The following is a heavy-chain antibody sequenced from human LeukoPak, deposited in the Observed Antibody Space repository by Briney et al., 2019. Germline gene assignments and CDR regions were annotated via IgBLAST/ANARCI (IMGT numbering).Heavy chain of an antibody. D-gene: IGHD2-15*01. V-gene: IGHV1-46*01. Sequence: ASVKVSCKASGYTFTSYYMHWVRQAPGQGLEWMGLINPSGGSTSYAQKFQGRVTMTGDTSTSTVYMELSSLRSEDTAVYYCTRGLVGYNWFDPRGQGTLVTVSS. CDR3: TRGLVGYNWFDP. J-gene: IGHJ5*02. CDR2: INPSGGST. CDR1: GYTFTSYY.